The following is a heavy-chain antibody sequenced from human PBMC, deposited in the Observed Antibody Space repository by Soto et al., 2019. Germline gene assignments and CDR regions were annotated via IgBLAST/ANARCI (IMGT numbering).Heavy chain of an antibody. D-gene: IGHD2-2*01. V-gene: IGHV3-23*01. CDR1: GFTFSSYA. CDR2: TSGSGGST. CDR3: AKDRMPIWVSYFDY. Sequence: EVQLLESGGGLVQPGESLRLSCAASGFTFSSYAMSWVRQAPGKGLEWVSATSGSGGSTYYPDPVKRRFTSSIDNSKNTLYLQMTTLRAEDTAVYYCAKDRMPIWVSYFDYWGQGTLVTVSS. J-gene: IGHJ4*02.